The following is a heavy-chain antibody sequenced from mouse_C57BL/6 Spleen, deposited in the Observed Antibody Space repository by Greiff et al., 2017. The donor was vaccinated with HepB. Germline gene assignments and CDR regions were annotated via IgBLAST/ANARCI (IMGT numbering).Heavy chain of an antibody. CDR3: ARPQLGIYAMDY. Sequence: LKQSGPELVKPGASVKISCKASGYSFTGYYMHWVKQSSEKSLEWIGEINPSTGGTSYNQKFKGKATLTVDKSSSTAYMQLKSLTSEDSAVYYCARPQLGIYAMDYWGQGTSVTVSS. D-gene: IGHD4-1*02. CDR1: GYSFTGYY. CDR2: INPSTGGT. J-gene: IGHJ4*01. V-gene: IGHV1-43*01.